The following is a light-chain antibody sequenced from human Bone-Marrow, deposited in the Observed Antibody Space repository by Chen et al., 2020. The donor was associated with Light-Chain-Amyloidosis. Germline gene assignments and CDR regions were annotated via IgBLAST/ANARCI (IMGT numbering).Light chain of an antibody. J-gene: IGLJ1*01. CDR1: SSDVGGDNH. Sequence: QSALPQPPSVSGSPGQPITTPCTGTSSDVGGDNHVSWYQQHPDKAPKLMIYEVTNRPSWVPDRFSGSKSDNTASLTISGLQTEDEADYFCSSYTITNTLVFGSGTRVTVL. CDR2: EVT. V-gene: IGLV2-14*01. CDR3: SSYTITNTLV.